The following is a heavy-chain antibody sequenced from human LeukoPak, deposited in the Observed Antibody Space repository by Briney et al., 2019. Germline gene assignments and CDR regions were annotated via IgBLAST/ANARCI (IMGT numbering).Heavy chain of an antibody. CDR3: ARDRRYNPYFDY. CDR1: GFTFSSYS. V-gene: IGHV3-21*01. CDR2: ISSSSSYI. D-gene: IGHD1-14*01. J-gene: IGHJ4*02. Sequence: PGGSLRLSCAASGFTFSSYSMNWVRQAPGKGLEWVSSISSSSSYIYYADSVKGRFTISRDNAKNWLYLQMNSLRAEDTAVYYCARDRRYNPYFDYWGQGTLVTVSS.